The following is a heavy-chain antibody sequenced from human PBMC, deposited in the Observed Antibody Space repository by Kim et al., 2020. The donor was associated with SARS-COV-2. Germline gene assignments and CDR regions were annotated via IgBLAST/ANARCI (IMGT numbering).Heavy chain of an antibody. Sequence: ASVKVSCKTSGFSFISHSIHWVRQAPGQRLEWMGWINGNNGRTKYSQKFQGRVTITRDTSASTVYMDMSSLGSEDTALYYCAVQLAVSAFDTWGQGTMVT. J-gene: IGHJ3*02. D-gene: IGHD3-10*01. CDR1: GFSFISHS. CDR2: INGNNGRT. CDR3: AVQLAVSAFDT. V-gene: IGHV1-3*01.